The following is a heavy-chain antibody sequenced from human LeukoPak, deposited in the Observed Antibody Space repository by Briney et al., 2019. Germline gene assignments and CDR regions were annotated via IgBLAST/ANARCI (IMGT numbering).Heavy chain of an antibody. V-gene: IGHV3-23*01. Sequence: AGGSLRLSCAASGFTFSSYAMSWVRQAPGKGLEWVSAISGSGGSTYYADSVKGRFTISRDNSKNTLYLQMNSMRAEDTAVYYCAKELYSSSWYVTGLDYWGQGTLVTVSS. CDR2: ISGSGGST. D-gene: IGHD6-13*01. J-gene: IGHJ4*02. CDR1: GFTFSSYA. CDR3: AKELYSSSWYVTGLDY.